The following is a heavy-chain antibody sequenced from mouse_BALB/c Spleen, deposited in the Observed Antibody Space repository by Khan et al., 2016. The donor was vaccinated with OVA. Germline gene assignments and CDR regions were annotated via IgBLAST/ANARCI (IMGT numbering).Heavy chain of an antibody. V-gene: IGHV3-2*02. Sequence: EVQLQESGPGLVKPSQSLSLTCTVTGYSITSGYAWNWIRQFPGNKLEWMGYISYSGVTNYNPTLKSRISITRDTSTNKFFLQLNSVTTEDTATYYCARGNYYGYYFDYWGQGTTLTVSS. CDR1: GYSITSGYA. CDR3: ARGNYYGYYFDY. D-gene: IGHD1-1*01. J-gene: IGHJ2*01. CDR2: ISYSGVT.